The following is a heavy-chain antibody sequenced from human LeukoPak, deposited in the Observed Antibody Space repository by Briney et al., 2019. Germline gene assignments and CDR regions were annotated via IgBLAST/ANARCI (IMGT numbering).Heavy chain of an antibody. CDR2: INPNSGNT. Sequence: ASVKVSCKASGYTFTSYGISWVRQAPGQGLEWMGWINPNSGNTGYAQKFQGRVTMTRNTSISTAYMELSSLRSEDTAVYYCARGFAPLGWYLYYYYGMDVWGQGTTVTVSS. V-gene: IGHV1-8*02. CDR1: GYTFTSYG. CDR3: ARGFAPLGWYLYYYYGMDV. D-gene: IGHD6-19*01. J-gene: IGHJ6*02.